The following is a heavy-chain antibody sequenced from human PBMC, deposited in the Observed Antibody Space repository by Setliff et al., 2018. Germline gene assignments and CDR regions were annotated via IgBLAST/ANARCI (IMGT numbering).Heavy chain of an antibody. CDR3: ARGQFCSGGSCVDY. V-gene: IGHV4-31*03. D-gene: IGHD2-15*01. CDR2: RYDSGST. J-gene: IGHJ4*02. CDR1: GGSTTSGGYY. Sequence: PSETLSLTCSVSGGSTTSGGYYWSRIRQHPGKGLEWIGHRYDSGSTYYNPSLKSRVTISVDTSKNQFSLKVSSVTAADTAVYHCARGQFCSGGSCVDYWGQGTLVTVSS.